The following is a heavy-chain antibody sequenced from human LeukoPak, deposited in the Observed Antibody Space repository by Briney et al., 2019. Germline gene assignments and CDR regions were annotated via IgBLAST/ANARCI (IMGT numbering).Heavy chain of an antibody. J-gene: IGHJ4*02. CDR2: IIPILGIA. CDR1: GGTFSSYT. Sequence: ASVKVSCKASGGTFSSYTISWVRQAPGQGREWMGRIIPILGIANYAQKFQGRVTITADKSTSTAYMELSSLRSEDTAVYYCAREEGSYDFLDYWGQGTLVTVSS. V-gene: IGHV1-69*02. CDR3: AREEGSYDFLDY. D-gene: IGHD3-3*01.